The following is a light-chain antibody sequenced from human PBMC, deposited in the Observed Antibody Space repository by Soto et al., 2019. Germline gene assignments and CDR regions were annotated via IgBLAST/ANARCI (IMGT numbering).Light chain of an antibody. CDR2: GNS. J-gene: IGLJ1*01. CDR1: SSNIGAGYD. V-gene: IGLV1-40*01. CDR3: QSYDSSLSGLV. Sequence: QSVLTQPPSVSGAXXXXXTXSCTGSSSNIGAGYDVHWYQQLPGTAPKLLIYGNSNRPSGVPDRFSGSKSGTSASLAITGLQAEDEADYYCQSYDSSLSGLVFGTGTKLTVL.